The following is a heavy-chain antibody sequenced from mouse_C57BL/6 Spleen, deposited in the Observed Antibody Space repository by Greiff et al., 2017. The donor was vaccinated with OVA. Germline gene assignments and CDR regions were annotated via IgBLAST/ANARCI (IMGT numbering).Heavy chain of an antibody. V-gene: IGHV1-9*01. CDR3: ARGDYYGSRGYYYAMDY. CDR2: ILPGSGST. D-gene: IGHD1-1*01. J-gene: IGHJ4*01. Sequence: VQGVESGAELMKPGASVKLSCKATGYTFTGYWIEWVKQRPGHGLEWIGEILPGSGSTNYNEKFKGKATFTADTSSNTAYMQLSSLTTEDSAIYYCARGDYYGSRGYYYAMDYWGQGTSVTVSS. CDR1: GYTFTGYW.